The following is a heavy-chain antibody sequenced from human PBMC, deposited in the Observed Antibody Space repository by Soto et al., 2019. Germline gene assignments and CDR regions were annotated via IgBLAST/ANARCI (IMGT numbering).Heavy chain of an antibody. J-gene: IGHJ4*02. CDR2: IYYSGST. D-gene: IGHD3-16*02. CDR1: GGSISSGGYY. Sequence: QVQLQESGPGLVKPSQTLSLTCTVSGGSISSGGYYWSWIRQHPGKGLEWIGYIYYSGSTYYNPSLKSRVTISVDTSKNQFSLKLSSVTAADTAVYYCARGGAMITFGGVIVFDYWGQGTLVTVSS. V-gene: IGHV4-31*03. CDR3: ARGGAMITFGGVIVFDY.